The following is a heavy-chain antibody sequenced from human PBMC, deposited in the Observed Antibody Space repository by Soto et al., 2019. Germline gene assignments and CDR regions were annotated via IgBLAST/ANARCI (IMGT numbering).Heavy chain of an antibody. CDR1: GYTFNSYG. D-gene: IGHD3-22*01. Sequence: ASLKVSCKASGYTFNSYGTSWVRQAPGQGLEWMGWISAYNGNTNYAQKLQGRVTMTTDTSTSTAYMELRSLRSDDTAVYYCAREAGMTYSDSSGYHRAAGWFDPWGQGTLVTVSS. CDR2: ISAYNGNT. CDR3: AREAGMTYSDSSGYHRAAGWFDP. V-gene: IGHV1-18*01. J-gene: IGHJ5*02.